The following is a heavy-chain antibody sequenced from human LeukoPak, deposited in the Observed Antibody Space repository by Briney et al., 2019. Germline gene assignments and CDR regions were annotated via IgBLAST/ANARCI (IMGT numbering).Heavy chain of an antibody. J-gene: IGHJ2*01. CDR3: ARELVSLGTGYFDL. Sequence: EGSLRLSGAASGYTFSSYAMSRVRQAPGKGLEWVSAISGSGYSTYYADSVKGRFTISRDNSKNTLHLQMNNLTADDTAIYYCARELVSLGTGYFDLWGRGTLVTVSS. D-gene: IGHD7-27*01. CDR1: GYTFSSYA. CDR2: ISGSGYST. V-gene: IGHV3-23*01.